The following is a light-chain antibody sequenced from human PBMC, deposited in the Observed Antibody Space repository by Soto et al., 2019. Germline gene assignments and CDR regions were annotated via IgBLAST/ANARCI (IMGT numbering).Light chain of an antibody. V-gene: IGKV3-15*01. Sequence: EIVMTQSPATLSVSPGSGATLSCKASQNVYNNLAWYQQRPGQPPRLLIYDASTRPTGISARFSGSGYGTEFTLTISSLQSEDFAVYFCQQCRNWPLTFGGGTKVEIK. CDR3: QQCRNWPLT. CDR2: DAS. J-gene: IGKJ4*01. CDR1: QNVYNN.